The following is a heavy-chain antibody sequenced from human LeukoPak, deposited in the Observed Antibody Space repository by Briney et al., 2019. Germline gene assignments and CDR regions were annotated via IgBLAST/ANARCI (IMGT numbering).Heavy chain of an antibody. Sequence: GASVKVSCKASGYTFTSYYMHWVRQAPGQGLEWMGIINPSGGSTSYAQKFQGRVTMTRDTSTSTVYMELSSLRSEDTAVYYGARVPMFRGVIGYYGMDVWGKGTTVTVSS. CDR2: INPSGGST. D-gene: IGHD3-10*01. V-gene: IGHV1-46*01. CDR3: ARVPMFRGVIGYYGMDV. CDR1: GYTFTSYY. J-gene: IGHJ6*04.